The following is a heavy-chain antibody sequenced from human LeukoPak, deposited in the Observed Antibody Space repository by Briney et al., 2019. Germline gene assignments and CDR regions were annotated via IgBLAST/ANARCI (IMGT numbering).Heavy chain of an antibody. D-gene: IGHD5-12*01. Sequence: SVKVSCKASGYTFTSYAISWVRQAPGQGLEWMGGIIPIFGTANYAQKFQGRVTITADKSTSTAYMELSSLRSEDTAVYYCARAGYSGYDLYYYMDVWGKGTTVTVSS. J-gene: IGHJ6*03. CDR1: GYTFTSYA. V-gene: IGHV1-69*06. CDR2: IIPIFGTA. CDR3: ARAGYSGYDLYYYMDV.